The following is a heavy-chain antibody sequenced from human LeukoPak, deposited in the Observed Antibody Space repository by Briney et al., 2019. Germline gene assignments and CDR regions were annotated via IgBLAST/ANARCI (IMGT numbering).Heavy chain of an antibody. CDR1: GGSFSGYY. Sequence: NPSETLSLTCAVYGGSFSGYYWSWIRQPPGKGLEWIGEINHSGSTNYNPSLKSRVTISVDTSKNQFSLKLSSVTAADTAVYYCARVVSDGSGSYYRYYYYGMDVWGQGTTVTVSS. V-gene: IGHV4-34*01. CDR3: ARVVSDGSGSYYRYYYYGMDV. J-gene: IGHJ6*02. D-gene: IGHD3-10*01. CDR2: INHSGST.